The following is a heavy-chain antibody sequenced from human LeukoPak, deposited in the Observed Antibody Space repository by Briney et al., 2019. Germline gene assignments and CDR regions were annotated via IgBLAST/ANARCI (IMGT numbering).Heavy chain of an antibody. CDR1: GFTFEDHV. CDR2: ISWSGDRM. CDR3: AKDLGGSATTV. D-gene: IGHD2-2*01. J-gene: IGHJ4*02. V-gene: IGHV3-9*01. Sequence: AGRSLRLSCAASGFTFEDHVMHWVRQAPGKGLEWVSSISWSGDRMGYADAVKSRFTISRDNAKNSLFLQMNSLRVEDTALYYCAKDLGGSATTVWGQGTLVTVSS.